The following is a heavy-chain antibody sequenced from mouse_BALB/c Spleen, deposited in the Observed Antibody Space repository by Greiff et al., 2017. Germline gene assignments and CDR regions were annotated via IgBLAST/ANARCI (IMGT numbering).Heavy chain of an antibody. CDR1: GYTFTSYW. Sequence: QVQLQQSGAELAKPGASVKMSCKASGYTFTSYWMHWVKQRPGQGLEWIGYINPSTGYTEYNQKFKDKATLTADKSSSTAYMQLSSLTSEDSAVYYCARGGWSYAMDYWGQGTSVTVSS. D-gene: IGHD2-3*01. J-gene: IGHJ4*01. CDR2: INPSTGYT. V-gene: IGHV1-7*01. CDR3: ARGGWSYAMDY.